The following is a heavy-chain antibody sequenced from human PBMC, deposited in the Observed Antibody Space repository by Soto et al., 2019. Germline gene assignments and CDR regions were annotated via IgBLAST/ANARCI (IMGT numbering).Heavy chain of an antibody. V-gene: IGHV1-18*01. CDR1: GYTFTSYG. Sequence: ASVKVSCKASGYTFTSYGISWVRQAPGQGLEWMGWISAYNGNTNYAQKLQGRVTMTTDTSTSTAYMELRSLGSDDTAVYYCARVTNYYDSSGYYRNFDYWGQGTRVTVSS. CDR3: ARVTNYYDSSGYYRNFDY. J-gene: IGHJ4*02. CDR2: ISAYNGNT. D-gene: IGHD3-22*01.